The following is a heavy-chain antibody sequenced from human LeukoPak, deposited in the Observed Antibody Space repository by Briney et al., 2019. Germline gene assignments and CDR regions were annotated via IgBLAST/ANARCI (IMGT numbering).Heavy chain of an antibody. Sequence: KSGPTLVNPTQTLTLTCTFSGFSLSTRGVGVGWIRQPPGKALEWLSLIYWNDDKRYSPSLKSRLTITKDTSKNQVVLTMTNMDPVDTATYYCAHRREVGDFWSGYWISDAFDIWGQGTMVTVSS. D-gene: IGHD3-3*01. CDR2: IYWNDDK. J-gene: IGHJ3*02. V-gene: IGHV2-5*01. CDR3: AHRREVGDFWSGYWISDAFDI. CDR1: GFSLSTRGVG.